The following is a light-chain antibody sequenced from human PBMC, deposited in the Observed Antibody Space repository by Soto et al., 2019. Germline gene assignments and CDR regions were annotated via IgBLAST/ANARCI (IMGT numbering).Light chain of an antibody. CDR2: AGS. Sequence: QSVLTQPASVSGSPGQSITISCTGTSSDVGSYNLVSWYQQHPGKAPKLMIYAGSKRPSGVSNRFSGSKSGNTASLTISGLQAEDEADYYCCSYAGSSISYVFGTGTKVTVL. J-gene: IGLJ1*01. V-gene: IGLV2-23*01. CDR1: SSDVGSYNL. CDR3: CSYAGSSISYV.